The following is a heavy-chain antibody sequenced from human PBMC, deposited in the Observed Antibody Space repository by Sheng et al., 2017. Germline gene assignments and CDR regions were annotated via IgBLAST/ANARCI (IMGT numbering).Heavy chain of an antibody. CDR1: STFDTYA. Sequence: QVQLVQSGAEGEEDWVLGESLLQGSWSTFDTYAISWVRQAPDKGLSGWEGSFPILGPVVYAQKFQGRVTITSDASTTTAYMEMTSLRFEDTAVYYCATSRGGNNYGLNDYWGQGTQVIV. V-gene: IGHV1-69*05. D-gene: IGHD3-10*01. CDR2: SFPILGPV. CDR3: ATSRGGNNYGLNDY. J-gene: IGHJ4*02.